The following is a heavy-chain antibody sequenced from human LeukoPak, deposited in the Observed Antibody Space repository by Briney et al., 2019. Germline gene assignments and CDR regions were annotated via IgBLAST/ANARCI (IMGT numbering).Heavy chain of an antibody. V-gene: IGHV4-61*01. CDR3: VREHDWGDFDY. J-gene: IGHJ4*02. CDR1: GGSVTTGRYY. Sequence: SETLSLTCTVSGGSVTTGRYYWSWIRQSPGEGLEWIGYISYRGTTNYNPSLKSRITISVDTSKNQFSLKVISVTAADTAVYYCVREHDWGDFDYWGQGTLVTVSP. D-gene: IGHD3-9*01. CDR2: ISYRGTT.